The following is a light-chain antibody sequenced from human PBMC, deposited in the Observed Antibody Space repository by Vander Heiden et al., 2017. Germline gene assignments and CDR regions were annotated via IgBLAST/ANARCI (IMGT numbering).Light chain of an antibody. CDR1: QGIRGD. Sequence: DIQMTQSPSPLSASVGDRVTITCRASQGIRGDVGWYQQKPGKAPERLIFDASSSQSGVPSRFSGSDSGTEFSLTISSLQPEDSATYYCLQHNSFPWTFGQGTKVEIK. V-gene: IGKV1-17*01. J-gene: IGKJ1*01. CDR2: DAS. CDR3: LQHNSFPWT.